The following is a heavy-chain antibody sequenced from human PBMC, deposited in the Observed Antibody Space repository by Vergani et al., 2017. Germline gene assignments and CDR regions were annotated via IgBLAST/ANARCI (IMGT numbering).Heavy chain of an antibody. CDR1: GGSISSSSYY. Sequence: QLQLQESGPGLVKPSETLSLTCTVSGGSISSSSYYWGWIRQPPGKGLEWIGSIYYSGSTYYNPSLKSRVTISVDTSKNQFSLKLSSVTAADTAVYYCARDLGEAVAGTDSDPWGQGTLVTVSS. D-gene: IGHD6-19*01. CDR3: ARDLGEAVAGTDSDP. CDR2: IYYSGST. V-gene: IGHV4-39*02. J-gene: IGHJ5*02.